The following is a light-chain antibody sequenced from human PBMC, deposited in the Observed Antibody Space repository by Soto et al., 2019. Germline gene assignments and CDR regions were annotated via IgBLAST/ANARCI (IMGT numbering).Light chain of an antibody. CDR3: QQYGSSYT. J-gene: IGKJ2*01. CDR1: QRVTNSY. V-gene: IGKV3-20*01. Sequence: EIVLTQSPDTLSLSPGERATLSCRASQRVTNSYSARYQQKPGQAPRLLIYYASSRATGIPDRFSGSRSGTDFTLTISRLEPEDLAVYYCQQYGSSYTFGRGTKLEIK. CDR2: YAS.